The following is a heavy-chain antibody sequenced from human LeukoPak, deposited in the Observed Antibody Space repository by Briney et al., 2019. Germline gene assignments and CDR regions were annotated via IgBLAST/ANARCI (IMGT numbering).Heavy chain of an antibody. CDR1: GYTFTGFG. V-gene: IGHV1-18*01. Sequence: ASVKLCCKASGYTFTGFGGSWVRLGPGQGIELKGWISAYNGNTNCAQKLQGRVTMTTDTSTSTAYMELRSLRSDDTAVYYCARDTTVLWFGESLSFDYWGQGTLVTVSS. CDR2: ISAYNGNT. CDR3: ARDTTVLWFGESLSFDY. D-gene: IGHD3-10*01. J-gene: IGHJ4*02.